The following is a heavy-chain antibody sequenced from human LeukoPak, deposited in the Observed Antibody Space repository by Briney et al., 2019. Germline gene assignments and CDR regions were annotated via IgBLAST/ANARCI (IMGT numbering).Heavy chain of an antibody. CDR1: GFTFSTYV. D-gene: IGHD2-15*01. CDR3: ARADCSGGSCYVEPPRGFDY. Sequence: PGGSLRLSCAASGFTFSTYVMIWVRQAPGKGLEWVSSISSSSSYIYYADSVKGRFTISRDNAKNSLYLQMNSLRAEDTAVYYCARADCSGGSCYVEPPRGFDYWGQGTLVTVSS. J-gene: IGHJ4*02. V-gene: IGHV3-21*01. CDR2: ISSSSSYI.